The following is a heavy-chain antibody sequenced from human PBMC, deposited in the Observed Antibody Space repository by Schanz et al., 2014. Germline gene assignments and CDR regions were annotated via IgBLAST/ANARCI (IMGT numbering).Heavy chain of an antibody. V-gene: IGHV3-30*02. J-gene: IGHJ4*02. Sequence: VQLVESGGGLVKPGGSLRLSCAASGFTFSTYTMNWVRQAPGKGLEWVAVIWYDGNNKFYADSVKGRFIISRDNSKNTLDLQMNSLRTEDTAVYFCAKGYDTSGYSGFDYWGQGTLVTVSS. CDR1: GFTFSTYT. CDR3: AKGYDTSGYSGFDY. CDR2: IWYDGNNK. D-gene: IGHD3-22*01.